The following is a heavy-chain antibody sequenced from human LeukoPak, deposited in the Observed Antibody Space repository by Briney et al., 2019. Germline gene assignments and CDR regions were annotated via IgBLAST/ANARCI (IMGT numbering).Heavy chain of an antibody. D-gene: IGHD3-10*01. CDR1: GGSISSYY. CDR3: AGDTYYYGSGSYSYDY. J-gene: IGHJ4*02. V-gene: IGHV4-4*07. Sequence: PSETLSLTCTVSGGSISSYYWSWIRQPAGKGLEWIGRIYTSGSTNYNPSLKSRVTMSVDTSKNQFSLKLSSVTAADTAVYYCAGDTYYYGSGSYSYDYWGQGTLVTVSS. CDR2: IYTSGST.